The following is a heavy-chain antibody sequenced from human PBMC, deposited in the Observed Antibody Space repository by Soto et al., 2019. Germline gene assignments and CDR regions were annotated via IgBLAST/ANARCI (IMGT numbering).Heavy chain of an antibody. J-gene: IGHJ4*02. CDR3: AKGQDWNPSAPFDY. CDR1: GFTFSSYG. D-gene: IGHD1-1*01. V-gene: IGHV3-30*18. CDR2: ISFDGRDE. Sequence: QVQLVESGGGVVQPGRSLRLSCAASGFTFSSYGRHWVLQAPGKGLEWVKLISFDGRDEYYADSVKGRFTISRDNSKNMLYLQMNSLRPEDTAVYYCAKGQDWNPSAPFDYWGQGTLVNVSS.